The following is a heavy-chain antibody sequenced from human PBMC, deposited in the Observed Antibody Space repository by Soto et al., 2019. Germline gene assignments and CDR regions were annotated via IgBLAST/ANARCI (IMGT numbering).Heavy chain of an antibody. D-gene: IGHD3-3*01. CDR3: ARDRLFLEWFGID. Sequence: QVQLVESGGGVVQPGRSLRLSCAASGFTFSDYGMHWVRQAPGKGLEWVAVIWYDDSRRYYADSVKGRFTISRDNSKNTLYLQMNSLRVEDTAVYYCARDRLFLEWFGIDWGQGTLVTVSS. CDR2: IWYDDSRR. J-gene: IGHJ4*02. CDR1: GFTFSDYG. V-gene: IGHV3-33*01.